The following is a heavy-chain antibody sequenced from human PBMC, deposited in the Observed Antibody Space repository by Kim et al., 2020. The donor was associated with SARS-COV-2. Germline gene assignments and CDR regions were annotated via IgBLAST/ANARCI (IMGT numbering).Heavy chain of an antibody. D-gene: IGHD1-26*01. V-gene: IGHV3-48*02. CDR1: GFTFSSYS. CDR2: ISSSSSTI. CDR3: ARDSGWGATYYYYGMDV. J-gene: IGHJ6*02. Sequence: GGSLRLSCAASGFTFSSYSMNWVRQAPGKGLEWVSYISSSSSTIYYADSVKGRFTISRDNAKNSLYLQMNSLRDEDTAVYYCARDSGWGATYYYYGMDVWGQGTTVTVSS.